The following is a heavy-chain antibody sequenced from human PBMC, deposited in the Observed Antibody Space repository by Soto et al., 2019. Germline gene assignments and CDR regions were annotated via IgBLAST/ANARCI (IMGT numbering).Heavy chain of an antibody. CDR2: IFPGASDT. J-gene: IGHJ4*02. CDR1: RYSFSSYW. Sequence: GESLKISCQGSRYSFSSYWIGWVRQMPGKGLEWMGVIFPGASDTKYGPSFQGQVTISADTSISTAYLQWTSLKASDTAMYYCAVGYSYGEYYYDYWGQGTLVTVSS. D-gene: IGHD5-18*01. CDR3: AVGYSYGEYYYDY. V-gene: IGHV5-51*01.